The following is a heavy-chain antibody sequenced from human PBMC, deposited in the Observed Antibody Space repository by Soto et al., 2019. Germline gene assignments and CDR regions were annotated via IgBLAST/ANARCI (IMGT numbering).Heavy chain of an antibody. D-gene: IGHD3-3*01. J-gene: IGHJ4*02. CDR3: AKHTYSDFWPGHYYYLDF. V-gene: IGHV3-23*01. CDR1: RFTFNTFA. Sequence: VQLLESGGDLVQPGGSLRLSCVTSRFTFNTFAMSWVRRAPGEGLEWVSAINAGGGNTHYADSVKGRFTISRDNSKNTLYLQMDSLRAEDTAVYYCAKHTYSDFWPGHYYYLDFWGQGTLVTVSS. CDR2: INAGGGNT.